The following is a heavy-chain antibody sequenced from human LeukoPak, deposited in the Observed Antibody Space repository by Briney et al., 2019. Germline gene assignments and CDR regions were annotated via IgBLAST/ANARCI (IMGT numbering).Heavy chain of an antibody. CDR3: ARARWGSGYYYYYMDV. V-gene: IGHV3-53*01. CDR2: IYSGGST. J-gene: IGHJ6*03. D-gene: IGHD7-27*01. CDR1: GFTVSSNY. Sequence: GGSLRLSCAASGFTVSSNYMSWVRQAPGKGLVWVSVIYSGGSTYYADSVKGRFTVSRDNSKNTLYLQMNSLRAEDTAVYYCARARWGSGYYYYYMDVWGKGTTVIVSS.